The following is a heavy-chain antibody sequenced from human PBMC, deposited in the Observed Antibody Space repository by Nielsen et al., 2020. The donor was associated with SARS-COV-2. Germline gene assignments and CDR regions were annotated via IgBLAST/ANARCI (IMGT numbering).Heavy chain of an antibody. CDR2: ISYDGSNK. Sequence: GGSLRLSCAASGFTFSSYGMHWVRQAPGKGLEWVAVISYDGSNKYYADSVKGRFTISRDNSKNTLYLQMHSLRAEDTAVYYCARVLRSPLTGYYYYGMDVWGQGTTVTVSS. V-gene: IGHV3-30*03. CDR3: ARVLRSPLTGYYYYGMDV. D-gene: IGHD1-20*01. J-gene: IGHJ6*02. CDR1: GFTFSSYG.